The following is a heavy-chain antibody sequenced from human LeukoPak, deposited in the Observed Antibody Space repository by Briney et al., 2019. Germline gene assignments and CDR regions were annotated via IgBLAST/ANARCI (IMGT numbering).Heavy chain of an antibody. Sequence: ASVKVSCKASGYTFTSYGISWVRQAPGQGLEWMGWISAYNGNTNYAQKLQGRVTMTTDTSTSTAYMELRSLRSDDTAVYYCARDRAGTISNYFDDWGQGTLVTVSS. J-gene: IGHJ4*02. CDR2: ISAYNGNT. D-gene: IGHD1-7*01. CDR3: ARDRAGTISNYFDD. CDR1: GYTFTSYG. V-gene: IGHV1-18*01.